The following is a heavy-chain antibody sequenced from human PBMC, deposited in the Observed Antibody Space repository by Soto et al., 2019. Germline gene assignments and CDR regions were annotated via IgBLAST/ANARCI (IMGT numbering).Heavy chain of an antibody. J-gene: IGHJ6*02. CDR2: IYYSGST. D-gene: IGHD3-10*01. Sequence: ASETLSLTCAVSGGSISSGGYSWSWIRQPPGKGLEWIGYIYYSGSTYYNPSLKSRVTISVDTSKNQFSLKLSSVTAADTAVYYCARPRITMVRGGRDYYGMDVWGQGTTVTVSS. CDR1: GGSISSGGYS. CDR3: ARPRITMVRGGRDYYGMDV. V-gene: IGHV4-30-2*03.